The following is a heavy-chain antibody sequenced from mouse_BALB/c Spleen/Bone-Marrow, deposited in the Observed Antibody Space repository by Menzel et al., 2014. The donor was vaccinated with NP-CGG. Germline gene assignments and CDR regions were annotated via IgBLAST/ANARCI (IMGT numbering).Heavy chain of an antibody. CDR1: GFTFSDYY. CDR2: ISDGGSYT. CDR3: AREMAMDY. V-gene: IGHV5-4*02. J-gene: IGHJ4*01. Sequence: EVQRVESGGGLVKPGGSLKLSCAASGFTFSDYYMYWVRQTPEKRLEWVATISDGGSYTYYPDSVKGRFTISRDNAKNNLYLQMGSLKSEDTAMYYCAREMAMDYWGQGTSVTVSS.